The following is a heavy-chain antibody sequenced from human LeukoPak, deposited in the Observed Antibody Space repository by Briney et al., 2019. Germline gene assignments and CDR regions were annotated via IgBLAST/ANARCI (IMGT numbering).Heavy chain of an antibody. V-gene: IGHV3-33*01. CDR1: GFTFSSYG. CDR2: IWFDGGNK. D-gene: IGHD3-3*02. Sequence: PGGSLRLSCAASGFTFSSYGMYWVRQAPGKGLEWVAVIWFDGGNKYFADSVKGRFTISRDNSKNTLYLQMNSLRAEDTAVYYCARIGSAAFTDYWGQGTLVTVSS. J-gene: IGHJ4*02. CDR3: ARIGSAAFTDY.